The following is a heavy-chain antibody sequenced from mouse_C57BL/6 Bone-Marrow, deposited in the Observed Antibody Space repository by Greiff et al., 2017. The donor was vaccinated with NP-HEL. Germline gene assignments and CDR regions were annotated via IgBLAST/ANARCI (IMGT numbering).Heavy chain of an antibody. V-gene: IGHV1-37*01. J-gene: IGHJ4*01. CDR2: INPYNGDT. CDR1: GYSFTGYF. CDR3: ALDYYGSRGYYYAMDD. Sequence: VQLQQSGPELVKPGASVKISCKASGYSFTGYFMNWVKQSHGKSLEWIGRINPYNGDTFYNQKFKGKATLTVDKSSSTAHMELLSLTSEDFAVYYCALDYYGSRGYYYAMDDWGQGTSVTVSS. D-gene: IGHD1-1*01.